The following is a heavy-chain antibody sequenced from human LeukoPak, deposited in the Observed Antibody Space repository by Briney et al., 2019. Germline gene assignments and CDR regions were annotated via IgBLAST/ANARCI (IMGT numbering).Heavy chain of an antibody. CDR3: ARTYYYDSSGYGPLVNWFDP. J-gene: IGHJ5*02. CDR2: INPSGGST. Sequence: ASVKVSCKASGYTFTSYYMHWVRQAPGQGLEWMGIINPSGGSTSYAQKFQGRVTMTRDMSTSTVYMELSSLRSEDTAVYYCARTYYYDSSGYGPLVNWFDPWGQGTLVTVSS. D-gene: IGHD3-22*01. CDR1: GYTFTSYY. V-gene: IGHV1-46*01.